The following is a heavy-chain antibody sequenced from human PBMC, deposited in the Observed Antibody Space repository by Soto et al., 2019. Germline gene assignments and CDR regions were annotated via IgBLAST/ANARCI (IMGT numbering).Heavy chain of an antibody. V-gene: IGHV3-15*05. D-gene: IGHD3-22*01. CDR3: TTERRYYYDSGGY. CDR1: GFTFSKAW. CDR2: IKSKIDGGAT. J-gene: IGHJ4*02. Sequence: EVQLVESGGGLVKPGGSLRLSCAASGFTFSKAWMSWVRQAPGKGLEWVGHIKSKIDGGATDYAAPVKGRFSISRDDSKNTLYLQMNNLEIEDTALYYCTTERRYYYDSGGYWGQGNLVTVSS.